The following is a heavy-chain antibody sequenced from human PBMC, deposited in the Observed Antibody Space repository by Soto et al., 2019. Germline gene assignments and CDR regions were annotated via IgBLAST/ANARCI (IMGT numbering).Heavy chain of an antibody. D-gene: IGHD3-10*01. CDR2: ISGSGGST. CDR1: GFTFSSYA. CDR3: AKSLLLWFGEPYDAFDI. Sequence: GGSLRLSCAAAGFTFSSYAMSWVRQAPGTGLEWVSAISGSGGSTYYADSVKGRFTISRDNSKNTLYLQMNSLRAEDTAVYYCAKSLLLWFGEPYDAFDIWGQGTMVTVSS. V-gene: IGHV3-23*01. J-gene: IGHJ3*02.